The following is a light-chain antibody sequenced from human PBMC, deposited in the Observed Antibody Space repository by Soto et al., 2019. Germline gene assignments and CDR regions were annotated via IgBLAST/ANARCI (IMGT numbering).Light chain of an antibody. V-gene: IGLV2-8*01. CDR2: EVN. J-gene: IGLJ1*01. CDR1: SSDVGGYNF. Sequence: QSALTQPPSASGSPGQSVTIACTGTSSDVGGYNFVSWYQKNLGKAPKVMIYEVNKRPSGVPDPFSGSKSVNTAPLTVSGLQAEDEADYYCSSFAVFPNSYVFGTGTKLTVL. CDR3: SSFAVFPNSYV.